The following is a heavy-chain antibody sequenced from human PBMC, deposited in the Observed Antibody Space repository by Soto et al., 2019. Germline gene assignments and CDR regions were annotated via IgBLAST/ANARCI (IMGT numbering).Heavy chain of an antibody. CDR1: GYTFTNYD. Sequence: ASVKVSCKTSGYTFTNYDIMWVRRVTGQGLEWMGWVNPNSGNTGYAQKFQDRVTMTRDRFISTAYMELRSLTYEDTAVYCCARGRRANFAPWGQGTLVTVSS. D-gene: IGHD6-25*01. CDR2: VNPNSGNT. V-gene: IGHV1-8*01. CDR3: ARGRRANFAP. J-gene: IGHJ5*02.